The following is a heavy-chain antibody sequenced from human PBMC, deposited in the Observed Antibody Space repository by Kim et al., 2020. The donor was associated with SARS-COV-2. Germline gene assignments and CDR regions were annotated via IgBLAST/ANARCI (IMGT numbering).Heavy chain of an antibody. Sequence: GGSLRLSCAASGFTFDDYGMSWVRQAPGKGLEWVSGINWNGGSTGYADSVKGRFTISRDNAKNSLYLQMNSLRAEDTALYHCARGTRSSGWYGDYYYGMDVWGQGTTVTVSS. D-gene: IGHD6-19*01. J-gene: IGHJ6*02. CDR1: GFTFDDYG. CDR3: ARGTRSSGWYGDYYYGMDV. CDR2: INWNGGST. V-gene: IGHV3-20*01.